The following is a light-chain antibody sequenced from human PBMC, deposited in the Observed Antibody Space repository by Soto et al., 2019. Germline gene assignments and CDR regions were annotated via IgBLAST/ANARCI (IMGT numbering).Light chain of an antibody. CDR1: QSISSY. V-gene: IGKV1-39*01. J-gene: IGKJ5*01. CDR3: QQSYSTPSIT. Sequence: DIQMTQSPSSLSASVGDRVTITCRASQSISSYLNWYQQKPGKAPMLLIYAASSLQSGVPSRFSGSGSGTDFTLTISSLQPEDFATYYCQQSYSTPSITFGQGTRLEIK. CDR2: AAS.